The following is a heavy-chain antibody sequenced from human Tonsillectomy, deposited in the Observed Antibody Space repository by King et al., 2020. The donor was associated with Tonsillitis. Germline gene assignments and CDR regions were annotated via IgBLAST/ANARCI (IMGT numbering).Heavy chain of an antibody. V-gene: IGHV3-30-3*01. CDR1: GFTFSSYA. D-gene: IGHD6-13*01. CDR3: ARLAAAGNYYYYGMDV. Sequence: VQLVESGGGVVQPGRSLRLSCAASGFTFSSYAMHWVRQAPGKGLEWVAVISYDGSNKYYADSVKGRFTISRDNSKNTLYLQMNSLRVEDTAVYYCARLAAAGNYYYYGMDVWGQGTTVTVSS. J-gene: IGHJ6*02. CDR2: ISYDGSNK.